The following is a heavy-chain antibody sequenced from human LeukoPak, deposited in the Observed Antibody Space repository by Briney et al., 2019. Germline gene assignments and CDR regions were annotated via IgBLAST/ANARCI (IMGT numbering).Heavy chain of an antibody. D-gene: IGHD6-19*01. CDR1: GFTFSSYA. CDR2: ISGSGGST. V-gene: IGHV3-23*01. Sequence: PGGSLRLSCAASGFTFSSYAMSWVRQAPGKGLEWVSAISGSGGSTYYADSVKGRFTISRDNSKNTLYLQMNSLRAEDPAVYYCAKGPVEAGLFDYWGQGTLVTVSS. J-gene: IGHJ4*02. CDR3: AKGPVEAGLFDY.